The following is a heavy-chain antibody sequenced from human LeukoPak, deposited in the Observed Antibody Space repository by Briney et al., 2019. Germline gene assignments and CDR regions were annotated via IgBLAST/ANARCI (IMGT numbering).Heavy chain of an antibody. V-gene: IGHV3-66*01. D-gene: IGHD3-22*01. CDR1: VFTFSDYA. CDR3: ATGSYYASSGWDFDY. J-gene: IGHJ4*02. CDR2: IYSGGST. Sequence: HPGGSLRLSCTGFVFTFSDYAMSWVRQAPGKGLEWVSVIYSGGSTYYADSVDGRFTISRDNSKSTLYLQMNSLRAEDTAVYYCATGSYYASSGWDFDYWGQGTLVTVPS.